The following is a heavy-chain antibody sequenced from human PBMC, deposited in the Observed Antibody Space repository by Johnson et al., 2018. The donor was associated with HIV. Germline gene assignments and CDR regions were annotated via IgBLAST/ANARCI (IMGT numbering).Heavy chain of an antibody. Sequence: VQLVESGGGLVKPGESLRLSCAASGFTFSNAWMHWVRQAPGKGLEWVGRIKSKTDGGTTDYAAPVKGRFTISRDDSKNTLYLQMNSLRAEDTAVYYCGHSSSWLDAFEIWGQGTMVTVSS. CDR2: IKSKTDGGTT. V-gene: IGHV3-15*01. CDR1: GFTFSNAW. CDR3: GHSSSWLDAFEI. D-gene: IGHD6-13*01. J-gene: IGHJ3*02.